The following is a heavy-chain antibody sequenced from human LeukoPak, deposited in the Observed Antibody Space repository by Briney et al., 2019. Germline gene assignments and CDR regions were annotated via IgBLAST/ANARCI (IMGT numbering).Heavy chain of an antibody. D-gene: IGHD5-24*01. V-gene: IGHV1-18*01. J-gene: IGHJ3*02. CDR1: GYTFTSCG. CDR3: ARGARRDGYNFAFDI. Sequence: GASVKVSCKASGYTFTSCGISWVRQAPGQGLEWMGWISAYNGNTNYAQKLQGRVTMTTDTSTSTAYMELRSLRSDDTAVYYCARGARRDGYNFAFDIWGQGTMVTVSS. CDR2: ISAYNGNT.